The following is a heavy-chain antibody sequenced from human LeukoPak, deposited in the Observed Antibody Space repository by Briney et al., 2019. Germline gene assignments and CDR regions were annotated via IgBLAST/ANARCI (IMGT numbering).Heavy chain of an antibody. CDR1: GYTFTCYY. Sequence: ASVKVSCKASGYTFTCYYMHWVRQAPGQGLEWMGWINPNSGGTNYAQKFQGRVTMTRDTSISTAYMELSRLRSDDTAAYYCARGFGDGVRGNFKGGMDVWGKGTTVTVSS. CDR2: INPNSGGT. J-gene: IGHJ6*03. V-gene: IGHV1-2*02. D-gene: IGHD3-10*01. CDR3: ARGFGDGVRGNFKGGMDV.